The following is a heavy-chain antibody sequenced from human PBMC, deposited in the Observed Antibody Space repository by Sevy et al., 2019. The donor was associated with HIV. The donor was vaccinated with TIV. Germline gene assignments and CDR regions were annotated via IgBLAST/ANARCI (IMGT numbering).Heavy chain of an antibody. D-gene: IGHD3-3*01. CDR2: IWYDGSNK. CDR3: ARVFWRPYGMDV. Sequence: GGSLRLSCAASGFTFSSYGMHWVRPAPGKGLEWVAVIWYDGSNKYYADSVKGRFTISRDNSKNTLYLQMNSLRAEDTAVYYCARVFWRPYGMDVWGQGTTVTVSS. CDR1: GFTFSSYG. J-gene: IGHJ6*02. V-gene: IGHV3-33*01.